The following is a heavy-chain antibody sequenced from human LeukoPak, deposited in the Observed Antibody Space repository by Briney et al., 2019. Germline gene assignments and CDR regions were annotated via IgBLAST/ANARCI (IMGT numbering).Heavy chain of an antibody. CDR2: ISYDGSNK. D-gene: IGHD6-6*01. V-gene: IGHV3-30*18. CDR3: AKCDSSSSGSYNWFDP. CDR1: GFTFSSYG. J-gene: IGHJ5*02. Sequence: PGGSLRLSCAASGFTFSSYGMHWVRQAPGKGLEWVAVISYDGSNKYYADSVKGRFTISRDNSKNTLYLQMNSLRAEDTAVYYCAKCDSSSSGSYNWFDPWGQGTLVTVSS.